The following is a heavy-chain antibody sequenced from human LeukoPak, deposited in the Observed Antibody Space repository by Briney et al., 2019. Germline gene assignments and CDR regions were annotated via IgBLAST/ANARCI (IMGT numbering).Heavy chain of an antibody. CDR3: ARVFAGTPHRSHYFDY. CDR2: IYYIGST. V-gene: IGHV4-39*07. J-gene: IGHJ4*02. CDR1: GGSISSSSYY. Sequence: SETLSLTCTVSGGSISSSSYYWGWIRQPPGKGLEWIGSIYYIGSTYYNPSLKSRVTISVDTSKNQFSLKLSSVTAADPAVYYCARVFAGTPHRSHYFDYWGQGTLVTVSS. D-gene: IGHD1-1*01.